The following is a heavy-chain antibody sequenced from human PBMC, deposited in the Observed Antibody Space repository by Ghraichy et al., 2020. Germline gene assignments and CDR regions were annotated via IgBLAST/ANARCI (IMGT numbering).Heavy chain of an antibody. D-gene: IGHD3-10*01. CDR1: GFTFSSYS. Sequence: GESLNISCAASGFTFSSYSMNWVRQAPGKGLEWVSSISSSSSYIYYADSVKGRFTISRDNAKNSLYLQMNSLRAEDTAVYYCARDPEVGFGELPEPFDYWGQGTLVTVSS. V-gene: IGHV3-21*01. CDR3: ARDPEVGFGELPEPFDY. CDR2: ISSSSSYI. J-gene: IGHJ4*02.